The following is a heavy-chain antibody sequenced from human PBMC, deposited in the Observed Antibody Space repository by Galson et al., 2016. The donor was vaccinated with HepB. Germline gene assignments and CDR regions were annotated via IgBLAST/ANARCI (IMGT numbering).Heavy chain of an antibody. CDR2: ISSGSAYG. Sequence: SLRLSCAASGFIFSTYSMNWVRQAPGKGLEWVSSISSGSAYGYYAASVKGRFTISRDNAKKSLYLQMNSLRAKDTAVYYCARMRYSSGWLDGFDIWGQGTMVTVSS. J-gene: IGHJ3*02. V-gene: IGHV3-21*01. CDR1: GFIFSTYS. CDR3: ARMRYSSGWLDGFDI. D-gene: IGHD6-19*01.